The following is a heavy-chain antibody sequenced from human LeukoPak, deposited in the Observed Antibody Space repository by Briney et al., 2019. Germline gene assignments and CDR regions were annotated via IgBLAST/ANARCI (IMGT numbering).Heavy chain of an antibody. Sequence: GGSLRLSCAASGFTFSSYGMHWVRQAPGKGLEWVAVIWYDGSNKYYADSVKGRFTISRDNSKNTLYLQMNSLRAEGTAVYYCARETQYSSGWYPPDYWGQGTLVTVSS. D-gene: IGHD6-19*01. CDR3: ARETQYSSGWYPPDY. J-gene: IGHJ4*02. CDR1: GFTFSSYG. V-gene: IGHV3-33*01. CDR2: IWYDGSNK.